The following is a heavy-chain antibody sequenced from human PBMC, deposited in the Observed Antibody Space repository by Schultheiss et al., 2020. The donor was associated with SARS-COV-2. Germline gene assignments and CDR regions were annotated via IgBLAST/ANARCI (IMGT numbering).Heavy chain of an antibody. V-gene: IGHV3-64D*06. CDR3: VKKSGSPGSPFDY. CDR1: GFTFSSYA. D-gene: IGHD1-26*01. J-gene: IGHJ4*02. Sequence: GESLKISCSASGFTFSSYAMHWVRQAPGKGLEYVSAISSNGGSTYYADSVKGRFTISRDNSKNTLYLQMSSLRAEDTAVYYCVKKSGSPGSPFDYWGQGTLVTVSS. CDR2: ISSNGGST.